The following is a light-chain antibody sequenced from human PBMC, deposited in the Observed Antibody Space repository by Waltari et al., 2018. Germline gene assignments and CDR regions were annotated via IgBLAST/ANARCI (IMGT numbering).Light chain of an antibody. CDR2: PAS. Sequence: DIQMTQSPSSLSASVGDRVTITCRTSQSIRRSLSWYQQKPGKAPRLLIYPASTIESGVPSRFSGSGSGTSFTLTISSLQPEDFAIYYCQQNYSSPWTFGQGTKVEIK. J-gene: IGKJ1*01. CDR1: QSIRRS. V-gene: IGKV1-39*01. CDR3: QQNYSSPWT.